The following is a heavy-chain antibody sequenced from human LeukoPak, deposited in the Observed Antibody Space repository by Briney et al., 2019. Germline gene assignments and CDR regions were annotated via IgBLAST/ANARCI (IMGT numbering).Heavy chain of an antibody. J-gene: IGHJ5*02. V-gene: IGHV5-51*01. CDR3: ARQEPYSSSSRLGRYNWFDP. Sequence: GESLKISCKGSGYSFTSYWIGWVRQMPGKGLEWMGIIYPGDSDIRYSPSFQGQVTISADKSISTAYLQWSSLKASDTAMYYCARQEPYSSSSRLGRYNWFDPWGQGTLVTVSS. CDR2: IYPGDSDI. CDR1: GYSFTSYW. D-gene: IGHD6-6*01.